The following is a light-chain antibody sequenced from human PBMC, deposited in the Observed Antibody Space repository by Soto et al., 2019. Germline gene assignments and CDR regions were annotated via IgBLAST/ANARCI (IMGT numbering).Light chain of an antibody. CDR2: DVN. Sequence: QSALTQPPSASGSPGQSVTISCTGTRSDIGGFNSVSWYQQHPGKAPKLMIYDVNKRPSGVPDRFSGSKSGSTASLTISGLQAEDEADYYCCSYAGSYSYAFATGTKLTVL. CDR1: RSDIGGFNS. CDR3: CSYAGSYSYA. J-gene: IGLJ1*01. V-gene: IGLV2-11*01.